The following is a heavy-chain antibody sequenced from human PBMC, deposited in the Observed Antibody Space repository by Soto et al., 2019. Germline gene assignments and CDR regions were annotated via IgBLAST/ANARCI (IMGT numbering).Heavy chain of an antibody. J-gene: IGHJ3*02. CDR3: ARHDLRGGPFDI. D-gene: IGHD3-16*01. V-gene: IGHV4-59*08. CDR1: GDSISSYY. CDR2: IFYTGGT. Sequence: SETLSLTCTVSGDSISSYYWSWIRQPPGKGLEWIAFIFYTGGTNYNPSLKSRVTISVDTSKNQFSLNLTSVTAADTAVYYCARHDLRGGPFDIWGQGTMVTVSS.